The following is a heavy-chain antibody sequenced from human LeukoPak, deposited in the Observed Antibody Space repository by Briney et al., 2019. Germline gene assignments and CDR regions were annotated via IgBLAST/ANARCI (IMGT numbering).Heavy chain of an antibody. D-gene: IGHD3-10*01. J-gene: IGHJ4*02. CDR1: GFTFSSYW. CDR2: INSDGSST. CDR3: ARSGYTMVRGVIIEPVVD. V-gene: IGHV3-74*01. Sequence: PGGSLRLSCAASGFTFSSYWMHWVRQAPGKGLVWVSRINSDGSSTSYADSVKGRFTISRDNAKNTLYLQMNSLRAEDTAVYYCARSGYTMVRGVIIEPVVDWGQGTLVTVSS.